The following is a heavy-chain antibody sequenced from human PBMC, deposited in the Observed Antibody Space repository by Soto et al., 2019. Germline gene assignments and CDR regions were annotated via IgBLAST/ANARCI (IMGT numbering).Heavy chain of an antibody. Sequence: QVPLVQSAAEVKKPGASVKVSCKASGYTFSNYGISWVRQAPGQGLEWTAWISGYNGDTKNAQSLQGRVTVTTDTSTSTSYMELRSLRSDDTAIYYCARSLGSGTGFAYWGQGTLVTVSS. CDR2: ISGYNGDT. D-gene: IGHD3-10*01. V-gene: IGHV1-18*01. J-gene: IGHJ4*02. CDR3: ARSLGSGTGFAY. CDR1: GYTFSNYG.